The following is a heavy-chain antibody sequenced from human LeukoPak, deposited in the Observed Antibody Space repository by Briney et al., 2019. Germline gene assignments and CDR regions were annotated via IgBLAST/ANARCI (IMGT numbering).Heavy chain of an antibody. CDR1: GGSISSGDYY. J-gene: IGHJ4*02. CDR2: IHYSGST. D-gene: IGHD3-3*01. CDR3: VRDRRSMAIFGAAPYWYFDY. V-gene: IGHV4-30-4*08. Sequence: SETLSLTCTVSGGSISSGDYYWNWIRQPPGKGLEWIGYIHYSGSTSYNPSLKSRVTTSIDTLKNQFSLRLSSVTVADTAVYYCVRDRRSMAIFGAAPYWYFDYWGQGTLVTVSS.